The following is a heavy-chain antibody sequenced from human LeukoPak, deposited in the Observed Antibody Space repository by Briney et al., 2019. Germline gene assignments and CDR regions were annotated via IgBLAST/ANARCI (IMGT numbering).Heavy chain of an antibody. V-gene: IGHV1-3*03. D-gene: IGHD3-10*01. CDR2: INTGNGNT. J-gene: IGHJ5*02. Sequence: GAPVKVSCKASGYTFTSYALHWVRQAPGQRLEWMGFINTGNGNTKYSQDFQGRVTITRDTSATTAYMELSSLSSEDMAMYYCARGAKFRSYGSGTYYTSLPFDPWGQGTLVTVSS. CDR1: GYTFTSYA. CDR3: ARGAKFRSYGSGTYYTSLPFDP.